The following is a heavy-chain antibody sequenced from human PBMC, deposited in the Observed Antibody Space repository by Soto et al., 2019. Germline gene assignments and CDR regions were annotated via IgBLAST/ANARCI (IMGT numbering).Heavy chain of an antibody. V-gene: IGHV3-48*01. D-gene: IGHD3-3*01. CDR1: GFTFSSYS. CDR3: ARKGDFWSGYYSPFDY. CDR2: ISSSSSSTI. Sequence: EVQLVESGGGLVQPGGSLRLSCAASGFTFSSYSMNWVRQAPGKGLEWVSYISSSSSSTIYYADSVKGRFTISRDNAKNSLYLQMNSLRAEDTAVYYCARKGDFWSGYYSPFDYWGQGTLVTVSS. J-gene: IGHJ4*02.